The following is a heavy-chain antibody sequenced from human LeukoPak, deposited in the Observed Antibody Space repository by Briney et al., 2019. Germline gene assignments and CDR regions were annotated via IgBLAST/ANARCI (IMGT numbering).Heavy chain of an antibody. Sequence: PGGSLRLSCAASGFTFSSYWMSWVRQAPGKGLEWVANIKVDGSEKYYVDSVKGRFTISRDNAKNSLYLQMTSLRAENTAVYYCARGGGYHGWIDPWGEGTLVTVSS. J-gene: IGHJ5*02. D-gene: IGHD1-26*01. CDR2: IKVDGSEK. V-gene: IGHV3-7*01. CDR3: ARGGGYHGWIDP. CDR1: GFTFSSYW.